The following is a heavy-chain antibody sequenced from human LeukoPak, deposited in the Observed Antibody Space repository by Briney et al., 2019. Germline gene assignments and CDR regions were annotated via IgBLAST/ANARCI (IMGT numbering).Heavy chain of an antibody. CDR1: GYTFSNYA. J-gene: IGHJ5*02. CDR3: ARLLVVVPGASIHWFDP. D-gene: IGHD2-2*01. V-gene: IGHV7-4-1*02. Sequence: SVKVSCKASGYTFSNYAMNWVRQAPGQGLEWMGWINTNTGNPTYAQGFTGRFVFSLDTSVSTAFLKISSLKAEDTAVYYCARLLVVVPGASIHWFDPWGQGTLVTVYS. CDR2: INTNTGNP.